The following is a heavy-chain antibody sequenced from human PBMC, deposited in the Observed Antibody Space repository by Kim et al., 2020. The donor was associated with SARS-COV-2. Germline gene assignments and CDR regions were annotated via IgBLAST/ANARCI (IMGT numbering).Heavy chain of an antibody. CDR1: GFTFSSYA. Sequence: GGSLRLSCAASGFTFSSYAMSWVRQAPGKGLEWVSAISGSGGSTYYADSVKGRFTISRDNSKNTLYLQMNSLRAEDTAVYYCAKDFTIFGVVITLFDYWGQGTLVTVSS. CDR2: ISGSGGST. V-gene: IGHV3-23*01. CDR3: AKDFTIFGVVITLFDY. J-gene: IGHJ4*02. D-gene: IGHD3-3*01.